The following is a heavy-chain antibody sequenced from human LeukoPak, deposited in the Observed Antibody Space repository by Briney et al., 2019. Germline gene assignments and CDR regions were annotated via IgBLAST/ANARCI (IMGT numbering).Heavy chain of an antibody. CDR2: ISSSSSYI. Sequence: TGGSLRLSCTGSGFTFGDYAMTWVRQAPGKGLEWVSSISSSSSYIYYSDSVKGRFTISRDNAKNSLHLQMNSLRAEDTALYYCARVRPGQWLLRDAFDIWGQGTMVTVSS. J-gene: IGHJ3*02. CDR1: GFTFGDYA. V-gene: IGHV3-21*01. CDR3: ARVRPGQWLLRDAFDI. D-gene: IGHD6-19*01.